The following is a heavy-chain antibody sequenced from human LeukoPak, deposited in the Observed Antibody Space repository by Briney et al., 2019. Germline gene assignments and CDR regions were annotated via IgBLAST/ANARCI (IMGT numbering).Heavy chain of an antibody. CDR2: IYYSGST. J-gene: IGHJ4*02. CDR3: ARDSNYYDSSGYYYY. CDR1: GGSISSSSYY. V-gene: IGHV4-39*02. D-gene: IGHD3-22*01. Sequence: SETLSLTCTVSGGSISSSSYYWGWIRQPPGKGLEWIGSIYYSGSTYYNPSLKSRVTISVDTSKNQFSLKLSSVTAADTAVYYCARDSNYYDSSGYYYYWGQGTLVTVSS.